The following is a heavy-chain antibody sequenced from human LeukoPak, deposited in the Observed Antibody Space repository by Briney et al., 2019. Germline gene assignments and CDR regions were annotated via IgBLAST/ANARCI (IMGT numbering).Heavy chain of an antibody. CDR2: IFDSGST. CDR1: GGSFSSYY. V-gene: IGHV4-59*08. D-gene: IGHD6-6*01. J-gene: IGHJ4*02. CDR3: ARGYSSSPYIDY. Sequence: KPSETLSLTCTVSGGSFSSYYWSWIRQPPGKGLEWIGYIFDSGSTNYNPSLKSRVTISLDTSKSQFSLRLSSVTAADTAVYYCARGYSSSPYIDYWGQGTLVTVSS.